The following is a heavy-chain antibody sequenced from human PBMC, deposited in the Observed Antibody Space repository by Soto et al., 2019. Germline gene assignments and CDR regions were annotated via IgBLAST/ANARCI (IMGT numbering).Heavy chain of an antibody. D-gene: IGHD3-16*02. J-gene: IGHJ4*02. CDR1: GFTFSSYD. V-gene: IGHV3-13*04. Sequence: PGGSLRLSCAASGFTFSSYDMHWVRQATGKGLEWVSAIGTAGDTYYPGSVKGRFTIPRENAKNSLYLQMNSLRAGDTAVYYCARGGYYDYVWGSYRYTSLDYWGQGTLVTVSS. CDR2: IGTAGDT. CDR3: ARGGYYDYVWGSYRYTSLDY.